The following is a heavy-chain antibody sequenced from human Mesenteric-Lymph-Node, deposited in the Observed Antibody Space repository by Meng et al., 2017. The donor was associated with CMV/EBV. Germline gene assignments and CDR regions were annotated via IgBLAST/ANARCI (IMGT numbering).Heavy chain of an antibody. CDR1: GFTFSSYA. D-gene: IGHD3-10*01. CDR2: ISYDGSNK. Sequence: LSLTCAASGFTFSSYAMHWVRQAPGKGLEWVAVISYDGSNKYYADSVKGRFTISRDNAENTLYLQMNSLRAEDTAVYFCARAGYYYGSGRYYDAFDIWGQGTMVTVSS. V-gene: IGHV3-30-3*01. J-gene: IGHJ3*02. CDR3: ARAGYYYGSGRYYDAFDI.